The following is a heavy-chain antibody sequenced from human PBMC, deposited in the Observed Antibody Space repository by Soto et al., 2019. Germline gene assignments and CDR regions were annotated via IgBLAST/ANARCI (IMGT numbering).Heavy chain of an antibody. V-gene: IGHV4-59*08. CDR2: VYYSGST. D-gene: IGHD3-10*01. CDR3: ARVRTTLXXXXXXMDV. CDR1: GDSISDDY. Sequence: SETLSLTCTVSGDSISDDYWTWIRQPPGKALEWIGYVYYSGSTSYNPSFKGRVTIAVDTSKTQFSLKLNSVTAADTAVYYCARVRTTLXXXXXXMDVWGIGTTVTVSS. J-gene: IGHJ6*03.